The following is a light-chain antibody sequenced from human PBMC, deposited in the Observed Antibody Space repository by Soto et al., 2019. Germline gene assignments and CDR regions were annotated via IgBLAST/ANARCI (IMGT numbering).Light chain of an antibody. CDR1: QSISSW. CDR2: KAS. J-gene: IGKJ4*01. V-gene: IGKV1-5*03. Sequence: DGQMTQYPSTLSASVGDRVTITCRASQSISSWLAWYQQKPGKAPKLLISKASTLQSGVPPRFSGSGSGTEFTLTISSLQPDDLATYYCQQYESYPMTFGGGTKVEIK. CDR3: QQYESYPMT.